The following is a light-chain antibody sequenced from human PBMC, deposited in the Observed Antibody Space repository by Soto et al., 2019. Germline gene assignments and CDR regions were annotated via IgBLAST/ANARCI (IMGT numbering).Light chain of an antibody. CDR2: EAS. J-gene: IGKJ1*01. CDR1: QSISSY. CDR3: QHYNVYPWT. Sequence: DIQMTQSPSSLSASVGDRVTITCRASQSISSYLNWYQQKPGKAPKLLIYEASSLQSGVPSRFSGSGSGTEFTLSICSLQPDDFATYYCQHYNVYPWTFGQGTMVDIK. V-gene: IGKV1-39*01.